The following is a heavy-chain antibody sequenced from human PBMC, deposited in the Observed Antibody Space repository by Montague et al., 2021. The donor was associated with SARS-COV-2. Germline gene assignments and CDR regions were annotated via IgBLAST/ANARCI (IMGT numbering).Heavy chain of an antibody. CDR1: GGSISSYY. CDR3: AREGGGSGSYYYSFDY. Sequence: SETLSLTCTVSGGSISSYYWSWIRQPPGKGLEWIGYIYYSGSTNYNPSLKSRVTISVDTPKNQFSLKLSSVTAADTAVYYCAREGGGSGSYYYSFDYWGQGTLVTVSS. D-gene: IGHD3-10*01. V-gene: IGHV4-59*01. J-gene: IGHJ4*02. CDR2: IYYSGST.